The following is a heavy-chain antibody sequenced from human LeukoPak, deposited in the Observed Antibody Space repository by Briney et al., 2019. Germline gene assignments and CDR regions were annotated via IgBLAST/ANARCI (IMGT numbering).Heavy chain of an antibody. D-gene: IGHD3-22*01. CDR3: ARAPENTKYDSSGYYYS. Sequence: SGTLSLTYAVSGGSISSSNWWSWVRQPPGKGLEWIGEIYHSGSTNYNPSLKSRVTISVDKSKNQFSLKLSSVTAADTAVYYCARAPENTKYDSSGYYYSWGQGTLVTVSS. CDR1: GGSISSSNW. J-gene: IGHJ4*02. V-gene: IGHV4-4*02. CDR2: IYHSGST.